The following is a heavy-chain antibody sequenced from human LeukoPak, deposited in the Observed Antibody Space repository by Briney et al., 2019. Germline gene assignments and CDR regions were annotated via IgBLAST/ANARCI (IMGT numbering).Heavy chain of an antibody. V-gene: IGHV4-59*01. CDR2: IYYSGST. CDR3: ARGASGWSRSNFDY. Sequence: PSETLSLTCTVSGGSISSYYWSWIRQPPGKGLERIGYIYYSGSTNYNPSLTSRVTISVDTSKNQFSLNLTSVTAADTAVYYCARGASGWSRSNFDYWGQGTLVTVSS. D-gene: IGHD6-19*01. J-gene: IGHJ4*02. CDR1: GGSISSYY.